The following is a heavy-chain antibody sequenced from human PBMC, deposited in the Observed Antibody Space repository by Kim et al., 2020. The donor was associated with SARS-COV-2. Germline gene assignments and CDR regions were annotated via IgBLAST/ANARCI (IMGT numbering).Heavy chain of an antibody. CDR2: ISSNSDYI. Sequence: GGSLRLSCAASEFTFSRYSMNWVRQAPGKGLEWVSTISSNSDYIYYADSVEGRFTISRDNAKNSLYLQMNSLRADDTAMYYCARDLSLCRSGGFDYWGQG. J-gene: IGHJ4*02. CDR3: ARDLSLCRSGGFDY. D-gene: IGHD3-10*01. V-gene: IGHV3-21*01. CDR1: EFTFSRYS.